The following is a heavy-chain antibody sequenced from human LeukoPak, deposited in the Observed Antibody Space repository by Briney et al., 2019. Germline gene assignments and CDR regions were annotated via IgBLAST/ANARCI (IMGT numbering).Heavy chain of an antibody. D-gene: IGHD6-13*01. CDR2: INPNSGER. J-gene: IGHJ4*02. Sequence: GASVKVSCKASGYTFTDYFMYWGRQAPGQGLEWMGWINPNSGERKYTQKFQGRVTLSRDTSISTAHMELSSLRSEDTAVYYCATAGTSFDSWGQGTLVTVSS. CDR3: ATAGTSFDS. CDR1: GYTFTDYF. V-gene: IGHV1-2*02.